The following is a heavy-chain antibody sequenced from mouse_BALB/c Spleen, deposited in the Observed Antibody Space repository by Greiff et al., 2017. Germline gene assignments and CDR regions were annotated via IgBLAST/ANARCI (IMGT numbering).Heavy chain of an antibody. D-gene: IGHD2-14*01. V-gene: IGHV5-12-1*01. CDR3: ASHGGDRYDPWFAY. J-gene: IGHJ3*01. CDR1: GFAFSSYD. CDR2: ISSGGGST. Sequence: EVQGVESGGGLVKPGGSLKLSCAASGFAFSSYDMSWVRQTPEKRLEWVAYISSGGGSTYYPDTVKGRFTISRDNAKNTLYLQMSSMKSEDTAMYDCASHGGDRYDPWFAYWGQGTLVTVSA.